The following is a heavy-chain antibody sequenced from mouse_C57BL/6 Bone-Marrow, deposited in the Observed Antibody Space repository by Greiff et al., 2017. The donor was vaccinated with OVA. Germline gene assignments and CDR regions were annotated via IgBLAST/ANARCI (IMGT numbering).Heavy chain of an antibody. CDR2: INPNYGTT. Sequence: QLVESGPELVKPGASVKISCKASGYSFTDYYMNWVKQSHGKSLEWIGVINPNYGTTSYTQKFKGKATLTVDQSSSTAYMQLNSLTSEDSAVYYCARGDAGSSFFAYWGQGTLVTVSA. CDR1: GYSFTDYY. D-gene: IGHD1-1*01. CDR3: ARGDAGSSFFAY. J-gene: IGHJ3*01. V-gene: IGHV1-39*01.